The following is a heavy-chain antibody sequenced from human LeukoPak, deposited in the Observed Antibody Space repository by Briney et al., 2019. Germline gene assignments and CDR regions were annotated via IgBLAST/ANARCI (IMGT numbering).Heavy chain of an antibody. D-gene: IGHD3-22*01. J-gene: IGHJ4*02. CDR2: IYPGDSDT. CDR3: ARLRNYYDSSGHTLYYFDY. CDR1: GYSFTSYW. Sequence: GESLKISCKGSGYSFTSYWIGWVRQMPGKGLEWMGIIYPGDSDTRYSPSFQGQVTISADKSISTAYLQWSSLKASDTAMYYCARLRNYYDSSGHTLYYFDYWGQGTLVTVSS. V-gene: IGHV5-51*01.